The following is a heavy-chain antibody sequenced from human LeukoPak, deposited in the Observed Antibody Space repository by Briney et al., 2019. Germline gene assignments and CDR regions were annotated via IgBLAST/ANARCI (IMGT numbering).Heavy chain of an antibody. D-gene: IGHD5-18*01. CDR1: GFTFTTYG. Sequence: GGSLRLSCSASGFTFTTYGMSWVRQAPGKGLEWVANIKQDGSEKYYVDSVKGRFTISRDNAKNSLYLQLNSLRAEDTAVYYCARDRWGYSYGGDWGQGTLVTVSS. V-gene: IGHV3-7*01. J-gene: IGHJ4*02. CDR2: IKQDGSEK. CDR3: ARDRWGYSYGGD.